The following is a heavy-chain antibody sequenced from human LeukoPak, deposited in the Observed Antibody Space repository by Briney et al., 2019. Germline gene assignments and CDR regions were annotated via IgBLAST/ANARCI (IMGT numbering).Heavy chain of an antibody. Sequence: SVKVSCKASGFTFTSSAMQWVRQARGQRLEWIGWIVVGSGNTNYAQKFQGRVTMTRDMSTSTVYMELSSLKSEDTAVYYCARGSSRSPRDAFDIWGQGTMVTVSS. CDR2: IVVGSGNT. CDR1: GFTFTSSA. V-gene: IGHV1-58*02. D-gene: IGHD2-15*01. J-gene: IGHJ3*02. CDR3: ARGSSRSPRDAFDI.